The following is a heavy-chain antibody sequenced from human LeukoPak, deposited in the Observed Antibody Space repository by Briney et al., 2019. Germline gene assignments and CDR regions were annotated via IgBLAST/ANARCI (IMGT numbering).Heavy chain of an antibody. J-gene: IGHJ4*02. Sequence: SETLSLTCAVYGGSFSGYYWSWIRQPPGKGLEWIGEIHHSGSTNYNPSLKSRVTISVDTSKNQFSLKLSSVTAADTAVYYCARSRGWLQSHPLDCWGQGTLATVSS. V-gene: IGHV4-34*01. D-gene: IGHD5-24*01. CDR1: GGSFSGYY. CDR2: IHHSGST. CDR3: ARSRGWLQSHPLDC.